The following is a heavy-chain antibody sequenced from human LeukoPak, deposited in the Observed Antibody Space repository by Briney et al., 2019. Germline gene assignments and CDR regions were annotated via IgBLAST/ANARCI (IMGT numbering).Heavy chain of an antibody. J-gene: IGHJ4*02. V-gene: IGHV3-33*01. D-gene: IGHD1-1*01. CDR1: GFTFSSYG. Sequence: GGSLRLSCAASGFTFSSYGKHRVRQAPGKGLEWVAVIWYDGSNKYYADSVKGRFTISRDNSKNTLYLQMNSLRAEDTAVYYCARDQVPSMYFDYWGQGTLVTVSS. CDR2: IWYDGSNK. CDR3: ARDQVPSMYFDY.